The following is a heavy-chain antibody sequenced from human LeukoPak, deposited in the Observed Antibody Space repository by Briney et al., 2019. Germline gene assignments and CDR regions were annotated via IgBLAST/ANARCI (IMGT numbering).Heavy chain of an antibody. CDR1: GGSISSGDYY. Sequence: SQTLSLTSTVSGGSISSGDYYWSWIRQPPGKGLGWIGYIYYSGSTYYNPSLKSRVTISVDTSKNQFSLKLSSVTAADTAVYYCAGWEGRLAVAVFDYWGQGTLVTVSS. CDR3: AGWEGRLAVAVFDY. D-gene: IGHD6-19*01. J-gene: IGHJ4*02. V-gene: IGHV4-30-4*08. CDR2: IYYSGST.